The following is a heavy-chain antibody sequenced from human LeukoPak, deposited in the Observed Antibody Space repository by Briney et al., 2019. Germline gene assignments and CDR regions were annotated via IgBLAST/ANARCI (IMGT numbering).Heavy chain of an antibody. CDR2: FDPEDGET. Sequence: GASVKVSRKVSGYTLTELSMHWVRQAPGKGLEWMGGFDPEDGETIYAQKFQGRVTMTEDTSTDTAYMELSSLRSEDTAVYYCASPGYGVVKHHYYYYMDVWGKGTTVTVSS. D-gene: IGHD4-23*01. CDR1: GYTLTELS. J-gene: IGHJ6*03. V-gene: IGHV1-24*01. CDR3: ASPGYGVVKHHYYYYMDV.